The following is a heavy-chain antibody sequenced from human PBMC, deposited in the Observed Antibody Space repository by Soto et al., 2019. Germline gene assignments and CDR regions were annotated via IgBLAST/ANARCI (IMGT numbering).Heavy chain of an antibody. V-gene: IGHV1-46*01. Sequence: ASVKVSCKASGYTFTSYYMHWVRQAPGQGLEWMGIINPSGGSTRYAQKFQGRVTMTRDTSTSTAYMELRSLRSDDTAVYYCARGGQNGYYDSRAMVDYWGQGTLVTVSS. CDR1: GYTFTSYY. CDR3: ARGGQNGYYDSRAMVDY. CDR2: INPSGGST. D-gene: IGHD3-22*01. J-gene: IGHJ4*02.